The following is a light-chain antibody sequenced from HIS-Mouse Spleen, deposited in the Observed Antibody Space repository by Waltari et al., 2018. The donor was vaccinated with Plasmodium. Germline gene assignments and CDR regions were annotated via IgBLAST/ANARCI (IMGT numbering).Light chain of an antibody. CDR3: QAWDSSTVV. J-gene: IGLJ2*01. Sequence: SYELTQPPSVSVSPGQTASITFSGDKLGDKYACWYQQKPDQSPVVVIYQDSKRPSGSPERFSGSNAGNTATLTISGTQAMDEADYYCQAWDSSTVVFGGGTKLTVL. V-gene: IGLV3-1*01. CDR2: QDS. CDR1: KLGDKY.